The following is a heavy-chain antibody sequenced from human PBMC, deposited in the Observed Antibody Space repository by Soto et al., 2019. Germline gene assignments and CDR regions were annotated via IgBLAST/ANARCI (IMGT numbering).Heavy chain of an antibody. J-gene: IGHJ6*02. CDR1: GYSFTSYW. V-gene: IGHV5-10-1*01. CDR3: ARHCPDIVVVPSDYYYGMDV. CDR2: IDPSDSYT. D-gene: IGHD2-2*01. Sequence: PGESLKISCKGSGYSFTSYWISWVRQMPGKGLEWMGRIDPSDSYTNYSPSFQGHVTISADKSISTAYLQWSSLKASDTAMYYCARHCPDIVVVPSDYYYGMDVWGQGTTVTVSS.